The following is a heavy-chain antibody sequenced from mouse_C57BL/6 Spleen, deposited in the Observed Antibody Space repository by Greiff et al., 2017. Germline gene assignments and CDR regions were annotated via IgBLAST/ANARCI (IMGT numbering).Heavy chain of an antibody. D-gene: IGHD4-1*01. CDR1: GYTFTDYE. V-gene: IGHV1-15*01. J-gene: IGHJ3*01. CDR2: IDPETGGT. CDR3: TRWRSGNREGFAY. Sequence: VQLQESGAELVRPGASVTLSCKASGYTFTDYEMHWVKQTPVHGLEWIGAIDPETGGTAYNQKFKGKAILTADKSSSTASMELRSLTSEDSAVYYCTRWRSGNREGFAYWGQGTLVTVSA.